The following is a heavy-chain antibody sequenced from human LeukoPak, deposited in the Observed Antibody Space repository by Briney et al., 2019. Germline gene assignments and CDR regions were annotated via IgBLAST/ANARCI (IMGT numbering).Heavy chain of an antibody. CDR3: AVRTGDSFDY. D-gene: IGHD2-8*02. V-gene: IGHV1-2*02. CDR2: INPNSGGT. Sequence: ASVNVSRKASGYTFTGYYIHWVRQAPGQGLEWMGWINPNSGGTSYAQKFQGRVTMTRDTSISTAYMELSRLRSDDTAVFYCAVRTGDSFDYWGQGTLVTVSS. CDR1: GYTFTGYY. J-gene: IGHJ4*02.